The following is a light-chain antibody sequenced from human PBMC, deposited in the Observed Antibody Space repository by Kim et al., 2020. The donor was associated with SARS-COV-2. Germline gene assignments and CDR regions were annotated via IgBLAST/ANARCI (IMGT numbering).Light chain of an antibody. CDR1: QSVSSY. CDR3: QQRSNWPRT. Sequence: EIVLTQSPATLSLSPGERATLSCRASQSVSSYLAWYQQKPGQAPRLLIYDASNRATGIPARFSGSGSGTDFTLTISSLEPEDFAVYYCQQRSNWPRTFGGGTKVDFK. CDR2: DAS. J-gene: IGKJ4*01. V-gene: IGKV3-11*01.